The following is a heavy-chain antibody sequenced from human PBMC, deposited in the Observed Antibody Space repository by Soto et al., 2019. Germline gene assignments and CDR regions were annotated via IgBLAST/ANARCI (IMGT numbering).Heavy chain of an antibody. Sequence: SETLSLTCAVSGGSISSGGYSWSWVRQPPGKGLEWIGDIFYSGSTYYNPSLKSRVTISIDKSKNHFSLNLTSVTAADTAVYYCSSRVTDAPTWGQGTLVTVSS. CDR1: GGSISSGGYS. D-gene: IGHD3-10*01. V-gene: IGHV4-30-2*01. J-gene: IGHJ5*02. CDR3: SSRVTDAPT. CDR2: IFYSGST.